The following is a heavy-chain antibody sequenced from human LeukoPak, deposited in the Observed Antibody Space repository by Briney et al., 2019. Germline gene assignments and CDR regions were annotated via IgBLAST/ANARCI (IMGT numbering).Heavy chain of an antibody. Sequence: SETLSLTCTVSGGSISSYYWSWIRQPPGKGLEWIGYIFYSGSTNYNPSLKSRVTISVDTSKNQFSLKLSSVTAADTAVYYCAFGAHGYYYYYMDVWGKGTTVTVSS. V-gene: IGHV4-59*08. CDR2: IFYSGST. CDR3: AFGAHGYYYYYMDV. D-gene: IGHD3-10*01. CDR1: GGSISSYY. J-gene: IGHJ6*03.